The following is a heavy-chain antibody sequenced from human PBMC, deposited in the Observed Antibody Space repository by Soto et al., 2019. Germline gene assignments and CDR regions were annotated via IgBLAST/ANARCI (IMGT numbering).Heavy chain of an antibody. Sequence: SETLSLTCTVSGGSISSYYWSWIRQPPGKGLEWIGYIYYSGSTNYNPSLKSRVTISVDTSKNQFSLKLSSVTAADTAVYYCARVPDSSGWYGSYYYGMDVWGQGTTVTVSS. V-gene: IGHV4-59*01. CDR2: IYYSGST. J-gene: IGHJ6*02. D-gene: IGHD6-19*01. CDR3: ARVPDSSGWYGSYYYGMDV. CDR1: GGSISSYY.